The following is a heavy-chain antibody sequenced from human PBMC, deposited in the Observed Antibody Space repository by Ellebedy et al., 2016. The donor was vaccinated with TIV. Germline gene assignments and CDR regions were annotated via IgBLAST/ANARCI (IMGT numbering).Heavy chain of an antibody. V-gene: IGHV3-74*01. Sequence: GGSLRLXXTASGFTFSNFWMHWVRQAPGKGLVWVSRIKGDGSGTNYADSVKGRFTVSRDNARNTLYLQMNSLRAEDTAVYFCASGTFSSGSGRALDYWGQGALVTVSS. CDR1: GFTFSNFW. CDR3: ASGTFSSGSGRALDY. J-gene: IGHJ4*02. D-gene: IGHD3-10*01. CDR2: IKGDGSGT.